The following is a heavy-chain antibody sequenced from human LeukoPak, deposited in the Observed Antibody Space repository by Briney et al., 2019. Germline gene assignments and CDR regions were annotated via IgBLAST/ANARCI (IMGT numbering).Heavy chain of an antibody. Sequence: GGSLRLSCAASGFTFRSYAMSWVRQAPGKGLEWVSAISGSGGTTYFADSVRGRFTISRDNSKNTLYLQMNSLRAEDTAVYYCAREATGGLRGEYYFDYWGQGTLVTVSS. D-gene: IGHD1-14*01. J-gene: IGHJ4*02. V-gene: IGHV3-23*01. CDR3: AREATGGLRGEYYFDY. CDR1: GFTFRSYA. CDR2: ISGSGGTT.